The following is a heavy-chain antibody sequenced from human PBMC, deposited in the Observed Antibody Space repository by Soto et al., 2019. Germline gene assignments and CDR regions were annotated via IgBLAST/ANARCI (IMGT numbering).Heavy chain of an antibody. CDR1: AFTFIIYN. CDR2: ISTSSNYI. J-gene: IGHJ6*02. Sequence: WLSXRLSCSSSAFTFIIYNINLFRHAPGKGLEFVSSISTSSNYIYYADSVNGRFTISRDNAKNSLYLQMNSLRAEDMAVYYCARGGYWNYEEGGMEVWGQGTTV. V-gene: IGHV3-21*01. D-gene: IGHD1-7*01. CDR3: ARGGYWNYEEGGMEV.